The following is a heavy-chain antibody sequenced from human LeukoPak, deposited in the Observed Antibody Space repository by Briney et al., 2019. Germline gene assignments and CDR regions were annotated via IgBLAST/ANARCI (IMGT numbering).Heavy chain of an antibody. CDR1: GGSFSGYY. D-gene: IGHD5-12*01. J-gene: IGHJ4*02. Sequence: SETLSLTCAVYGGSFSGYYWSWFRQPPGKGLEWIGEINHSGSTNYNPSLKSRVTISVDTSKNQFSLKLSSVTAADTAVYYCARISGPPFDYWGQGTLVTVSS. CDR3: ARISGPPFDY. CDR2: INHSGST. V-gene: IGHV4-34*01.